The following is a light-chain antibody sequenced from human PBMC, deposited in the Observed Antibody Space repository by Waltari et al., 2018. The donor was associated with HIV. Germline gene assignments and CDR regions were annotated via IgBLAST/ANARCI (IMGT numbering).Light chain of an antibody. J-gene: IGKJ2*01. CDR1: QSVSNN. CDR3: QQYNNWPPGHT. CDR2: GAS. Sequence: EIVMTQSPGTLSVSPGERATLSCRASQSVSNNLAWYQQKPGQAPRLLIYGASTRATGIPARFSGSGSGTEFTLTISSLQSEDFAVYYCQQYNNWPPGHTFGQGTKLEIK. V-gene: IGKV3-15*01.